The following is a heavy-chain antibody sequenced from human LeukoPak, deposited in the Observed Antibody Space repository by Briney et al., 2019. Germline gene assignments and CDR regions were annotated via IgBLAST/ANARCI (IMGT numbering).Heavy chain of an antibody. V-gene: IGHV1-18*01. Sequence: AASVKVSCKTSGYTFTTYNIAWVRQAPGQGLEWVGWVSTYNGNTDYAQTVQGRVTMTTDTSTSTAYMELRSLRSDDTAVYYCARDRTYSSSSFDYWGQGTLVTVSS. CDR1: GYTFTTYN. D-gene: IGHD6-6*01. CDR3: ARDRTYSSSSFDY. J-gene: IGHJ4*02. CDR2: VSTYNGNT.